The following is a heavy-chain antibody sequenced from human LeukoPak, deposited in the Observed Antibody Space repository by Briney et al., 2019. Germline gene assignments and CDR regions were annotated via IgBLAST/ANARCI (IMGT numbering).Heavy chain of an antibody. Sequence: TSETLSLACTVSGGSISSGGYYWSWIRQHPGKGLEWIGYIYYSGSTYYNPSLKSRVTISVDTSKNQFSLKLSSVTAADTAVYYCARYPSGYAELAAFDIWGQGTMVTVSS. CDR2: IYYSGST. V-gene: IGHV4-61*08. J-gene: IGHJ3*02. CDR3: ARYPSGYAELAAFDI. D-gene: IGHD5-12*01. CDR1: GGSISSGGYY.